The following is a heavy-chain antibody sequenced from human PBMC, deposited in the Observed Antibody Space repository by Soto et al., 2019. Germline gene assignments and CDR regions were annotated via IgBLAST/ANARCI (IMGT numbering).Heavy chain of an antibody. Sequence: PGGSLRLSCAASGFTFSALYMSWIRQAPGKGLEWVSYISSSSSTIYYADSVKGRFTISRDNAKNSLYLQMNSLRDEDTAVYYCARGLYYYDSSGYWGYWGQGTLVTVSS. CDR1: GFTFSALY. J-gene: IGHJ4*02. V-gene: IGHV3-11*04. D-gene: IGHD3-22*01. CDR2: ISSSSSTI. CDR3: ARGLYYYDSSGYWGY.